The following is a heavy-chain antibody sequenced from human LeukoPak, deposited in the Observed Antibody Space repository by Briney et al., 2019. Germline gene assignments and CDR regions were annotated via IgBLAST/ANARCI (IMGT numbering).Heavy chain of an antibody. J-gene: IGHJ3*02. CDR3: ASGIYAGDFDI. CDR2: IYYSGST. V-gene: IGHV4-59*08. D-gene: IGHD2/OR15-2a*01. CDR1: GGSISSYY. Sequence: PSETLSLTCTVSGGSISSYYWSWIRQPPGKGLEWIGYIYYSGSTDYNPSLKSRVTTSVDTSKNQFSLKLSSVTAADTAVYYCASGIYAGDFDIWGQGTMVTVSS.